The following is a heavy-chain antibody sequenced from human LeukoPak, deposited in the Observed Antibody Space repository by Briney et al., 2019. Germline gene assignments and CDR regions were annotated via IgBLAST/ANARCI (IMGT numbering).Heavy chain of an antibody. CDR2: INPNSGGT. J-gene: IGHJ5*02. CDR1: GYTSTGYY. D-gene: IGHD2-15*01. V-gene: IGHV1-2*02. Sequence: GASVKVSCKASGYTSTGYYMHWVRQAPGQGLEWMGWINPNSGGTNYAQKFQGRVTMTRDTSISTAYMELSRLRSDDTAVYYCARDAEDIVVVVAASGWFDPWGQGTLVTVSS. CDR3: ARDAEDIVVVVAASGWFDP.